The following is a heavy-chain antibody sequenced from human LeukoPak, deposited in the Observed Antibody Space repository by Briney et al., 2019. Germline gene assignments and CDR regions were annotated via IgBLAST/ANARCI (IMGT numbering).Heavy chain of an antibody. J-gene: IGHJ4*02. V-gene: IGHV3-7*01. CDR3: AKWGPHCVGDYCPALDS. CDR2: VNQDGSKK. CDR1: RFTFSNYW. Sequence: GGSLRLSCVASRFTFSNYWMSWVRQAPGKGLEWVANVNQDGSKKVYADSMKGRFTISRDNAKESLYLQLNSLRADDTAVYYCAKWGPHCVGDYCPALDSWGQGTLVTVSS. D-gene: IGHD2-21*02.